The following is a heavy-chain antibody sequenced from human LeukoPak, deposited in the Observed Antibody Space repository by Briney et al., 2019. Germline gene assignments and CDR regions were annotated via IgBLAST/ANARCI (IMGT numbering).Heavy chain of an antibody. J-gene: IGHJ3*01. D-gene: IGHD6-19*01. CDR3: AKNKQHGSLAGLDAFDV. V-gene: IGHV3-23*01. Sequence: GGSLRLSCAASGFTFTNYAMSWIRQAPGKGLEWVSALSTGGTNPKYAGSVKGRFTISGDNSKNTLYLQMDSLRVEDTAMYFCAKNKQHGSLAGLDAFDVWGQGTMVTVSS. CDR1: GFTFTNYA. CDR2: LSTGGTNP.